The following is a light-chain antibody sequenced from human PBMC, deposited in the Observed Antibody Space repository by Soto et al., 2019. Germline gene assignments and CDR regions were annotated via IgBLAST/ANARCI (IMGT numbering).Light chain of an antibody. Sequence: EIVLPQSPGTLSFSPGERATLSCRASQSVSSNYLAWYQQKPGQAPRLLIYGASSRATGIPDRFSGSGSGTDFTLTISRLEPEDFAVYYCQQYGSSPMTFGQGTRLEI. V-gene: IGKV3-20*01. CDR2: GAS. CDR3: QQYGSSPMT. J-gene: IGKJ5*01. CDR1: QSVSSNY.